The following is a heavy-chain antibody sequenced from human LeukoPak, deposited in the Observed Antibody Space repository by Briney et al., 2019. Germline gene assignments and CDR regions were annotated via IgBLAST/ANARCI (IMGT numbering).Heavy chain of an antibody. CDR2: INHSGST. Sequence: SETLSPTCAVYGGSFSGYYWSWIRQPPGKGLEWIGEINHSGSTKYNPSLKSRVTISVDTSKNQFSLKLSSVTAADTAVYYCARGPYYYDSSGYYPLDYWGQGTLVTVSS. CDR3: ARGPYYYDSSGYYPLDY. D-gene: IGHD3-22*01. V-gene: IGHV4-34*01. J-gene: IGHJ4*02. CDR1: GGSFSGYY.